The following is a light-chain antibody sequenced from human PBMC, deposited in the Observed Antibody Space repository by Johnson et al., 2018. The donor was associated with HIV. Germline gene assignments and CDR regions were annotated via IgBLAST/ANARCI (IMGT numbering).Light chain of an antibody. CDR2: DNN. CDR3: GTWDSSLSAGRV. CDR1: SSNIGNNY. J-gene: IGLJ1*01. V-gene: IGLV1-51*01. Sequence: QSVLTQPPSVSAAPGQKVTISCSGSSSNIGNNYVSWYQQLPGTAPKLLIYDNNKRPSGIPDRFSGSKSGTSATLGLSGLHTGDEADYYCGTWDSSLSAGRVFGTGTKVTVL.